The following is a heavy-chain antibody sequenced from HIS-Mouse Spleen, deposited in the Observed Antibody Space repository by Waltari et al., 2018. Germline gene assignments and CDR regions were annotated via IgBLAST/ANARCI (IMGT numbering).Heavy chain of an antibody. CDR1: GFTFSSYW. Sequence: EVQLVESGGGLVQPGGSLRLSCAASGFTFSSYWMSWVGQAPGKGVGWVANRKEDGREKYYVDPVKGRFTISRDNAKNSLYLQMNSLRAEDTAVYYCARVKRRCYYDYWGQGTLVTVSS. CDR3: ARVKRRCYYDY. J-gene: IGHJ4*02. V-gene: IGHV3-7*01. CDR2: RKEDGREK.